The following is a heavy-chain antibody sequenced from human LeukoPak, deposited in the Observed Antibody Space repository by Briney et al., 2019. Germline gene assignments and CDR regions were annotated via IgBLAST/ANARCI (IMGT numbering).Heavy chain of an antibody. D-gene: IGHD1-26*01. CDR2: IRSKANSYAT. CDR3: TRHDTDGSSTPPEYFQH. Sequence: GGSPRLSCAASGFTFSGSAMHWVRQASGKGLEWVGRIRSKANSYATAYAASVKGRFTISRDDSKNTAYLQMNSLKTEDTAVYYCTRHDTDGSSTPPEYFQHWGQGTLVTVSS. J-gene: IGHJ1*01. V-gene: IGHV3-73*01. CDR1: GFTFSGSA.